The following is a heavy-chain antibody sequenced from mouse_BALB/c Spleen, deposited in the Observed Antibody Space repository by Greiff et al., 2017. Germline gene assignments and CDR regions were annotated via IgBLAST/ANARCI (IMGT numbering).Heavy chain of an antibody. D-gene: IGHD2-3*01. Sequence: VQLQESGPELVRPGASVKMSCKASGYTFTSYWMHWVKQRPGQGLEWIGMIDPSNSETRLNQKFKDKATLNVDKSSNTAYMQLSSLTSEDSAVYYCARSRDGYYVGYFDYWGQGTTLTVSS. CDR2: IDPSNSET. V-gene: IGHV1S127*01. CDR3: ARSRDGYYVGYFDY. CDR1: GYTFTSYW. J-gene: IGHJ2*01.